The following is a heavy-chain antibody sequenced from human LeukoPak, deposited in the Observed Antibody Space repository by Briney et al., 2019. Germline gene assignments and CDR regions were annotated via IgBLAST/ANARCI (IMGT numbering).Heavy chain of an antibody. CDR2: ISSSGSTI. Sequence: GGSLRLSCAASGFTFSDYYMSWIRQAPGKGLEWVSYISSSGSTIYYADSVKGRFTISRDNAKNSLYLQMNSLRAEDTAVYYCARGGEYCSSTSYPRPPIYYYYGMDVWGQGTTVTVSS. V-gene: IGHV3-11*01. CDR1: GFTFSDYY. D-gene: IGHD2-2*01. CDR3: ARGGEYCSSTSYPRPPIYYYYGMDV. J-gene: IGHJ6*02.